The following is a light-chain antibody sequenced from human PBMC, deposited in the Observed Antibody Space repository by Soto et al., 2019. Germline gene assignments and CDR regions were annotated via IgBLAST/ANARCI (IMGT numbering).Light chain of an antibody. Sequence: DIQMTQSPSSVSASVGDRVTITCRASQGITNWLAWYQQKPGKAPNLLIFAASSLQGAVPSRFRGRGSGTDFTLTISSLQHEHFATYYCQQTNSFPYTFGQGTKVDIK. CDR1: QGITNW. CDR2: AAS. CDR3: QQTNSFPYT. V-gene: IGKV1D-12*01. J-gene: IGKJ2*01.